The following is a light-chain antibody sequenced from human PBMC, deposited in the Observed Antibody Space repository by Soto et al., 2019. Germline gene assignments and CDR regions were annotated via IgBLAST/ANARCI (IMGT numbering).Light chain of an antibody. J-gene: IGKJ3*01. V-gene: IGKV3-11*01. CDR3: PQRRSCPFT. CDR1: QSIGNY. Sequence: EGGLTQSPDTLSLSPGEGATLSCRASQSIGNYLAWYQQKPGQAPRLLIYATSNRATGIPARFSGSGSGTDFTLTISSLEPDDFADYCCPQRRSCPFTFGPRTKLDIK. CDR2: ATS.